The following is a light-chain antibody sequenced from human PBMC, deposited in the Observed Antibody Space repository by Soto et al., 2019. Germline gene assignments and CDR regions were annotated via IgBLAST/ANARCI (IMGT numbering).Light chain of an antibody. CDR2: GAS. CDR3: QQYDNSPPIT. V-gene: IGKV3-20*01. CDR1: QSVSNNY. Sequence: EIVLTQSPGTLSLSPGERATHTCRASQSVSNNYLAWYQHKPGQAPRLLIYGASSRATGIPDRFSGSGSGTDFTLTISRLEPEDFAVYYCQQYDNSPPITFGHGTRLEIK. J-gene: IGKJ5*01.